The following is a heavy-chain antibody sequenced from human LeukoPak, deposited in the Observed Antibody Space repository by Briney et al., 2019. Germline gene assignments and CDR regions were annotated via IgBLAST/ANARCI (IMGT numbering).Heavy chain of an antibody. D-gene: IGHD3-16*01. J-gene: IGHJ6*03. V-gene: IGHV1-2*02. CDR1: GYTFNGYY. Sequence: ASVKVSCKPSGYTFNGYYMHWVRQAPGQGLEWMGWINPNSGGTNYAQKFQGRVTMTRDTSISTAYMELSRLRSDDTAVYYCAREGDDRYYYYMDVWGKGTTVTISS. CDR3: AREGDDRYYYYMDV. CDR2: INPNSGGT.